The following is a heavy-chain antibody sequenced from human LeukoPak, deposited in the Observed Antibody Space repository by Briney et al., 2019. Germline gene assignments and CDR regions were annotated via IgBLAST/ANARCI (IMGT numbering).Heavy chain of an antibody. CDR1: GGTFSSYA. V-gene: IGHV1-69*01. Sequence: SVKVSCKASGGTFSSYAISWVRQAPGQGLEWMGGIIPIFGTAIYAQKFQGRVTITADESTSTAYMELSSLRSEDTAVYYCARGDLEMATIGYNWFDPWGQGTLVTVSS. CDR3: ARGDLEMATIGYNWFDP. J-gene: IGHJ5*02. CDR2: IIPIFGTA. D-gene: IGHD5-24*01.